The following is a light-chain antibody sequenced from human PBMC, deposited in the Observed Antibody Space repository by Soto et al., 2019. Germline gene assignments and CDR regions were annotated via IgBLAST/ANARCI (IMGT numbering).Light chain of an antibody. J-gene: IGKJ3*01. CDR3: QQSGNSPLFT. CDR2: GAS. CDR1: QSVGNS. V-gene: IGKV3-20*01. Sequence: VVMTQSPGTLSVSPGEGVTLSCRASQSVGNSLAWYQQKPGQAPRLLIFGASTRVTGIPARFSGSGSGTDFTLTISRLEPEDFAVYYCQQSGNSPLFTFGPGTKVDIK.